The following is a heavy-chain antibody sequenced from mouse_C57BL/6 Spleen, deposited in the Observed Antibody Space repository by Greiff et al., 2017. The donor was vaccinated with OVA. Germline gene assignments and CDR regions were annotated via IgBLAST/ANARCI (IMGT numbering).Heavy chain of an antibody. Sequence: EVQLQESGPGMVKPSQSLSLTCTVTGYSITSGYDWHWIRHFPGNKLEWMGYISYSGSTNYNPSLKSRISITHDTSKNHFFLTLNSVTTEDTATYYCAREVVATGYFDVWGTGTTVTVSS. CDR1: GYSITSGYD. D-gene: IGHD1-1*01. CDR3: AREVVATGYFDV. J-gene: IGHJ1*03. V-gene: IGHV3-1*01. CDR2: ISYSGST.